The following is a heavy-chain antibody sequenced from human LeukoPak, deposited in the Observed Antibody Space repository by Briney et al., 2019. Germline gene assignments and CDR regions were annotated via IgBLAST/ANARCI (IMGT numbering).Heavy chain of an antibody. CDR3: AILRYYYDSSGYPP. J-gene: IGHJ5*02. Sequence: GASVKVSCKASGYTFTGYYMHWVRQAPGQGLEWMGWINPNSGGTNYAQKVQGRVTMTRDTSISTAYMELSRLRSDDTAVYYCAILRYYYDSSGYPPWGQGTLVTVSS. CDR1: GYTFTGYY. V-gene: IGHV1-2*02. CDR2: INPNSGGT. D-gene: IGHD3-22*01.